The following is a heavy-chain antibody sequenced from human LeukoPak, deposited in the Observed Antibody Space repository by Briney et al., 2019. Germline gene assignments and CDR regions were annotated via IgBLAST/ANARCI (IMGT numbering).Heavy chain of an antibody. CDR2: ISGGGTT. Sequence: GGSLRLSCAASGFAFSFYAMSWLRQPPGKGLEWVSRISGGGTTYYAASVKGRFTISRDNSKNTLYLQINSLRAEDTAVYYCAKDGADYDSDYFDYWGQGTLVTVSS. D-gene: IGHD3-3*01. J-gene: IGHJ4*02. V-gene: IGHV3-23*01. CDR1: GFAFSFYA. CDR3: AKDGADYDSDYFDY.